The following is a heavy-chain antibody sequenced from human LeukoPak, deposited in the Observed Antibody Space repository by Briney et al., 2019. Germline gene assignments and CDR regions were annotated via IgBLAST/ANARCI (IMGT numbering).Heavy chain of an antibody. V-gene: IGHV4-34*01. J-gene: IGHJ4*02. Sequence: SETLSLTCAVYGGSFSGYYWSWIRQPPGKGLEWIGEINHSGSSNYNPSLKSRVTISVDTSKNQFSLKLSSVTAADTAVYYCARGGVQLRFPWGNWGQGTLVTVSS. D-gene: IGHD5-18*01. CDR3: ARGGVQLRFPWGN. CDR2: INHSGSS. CDR1: GGSFSGYY.